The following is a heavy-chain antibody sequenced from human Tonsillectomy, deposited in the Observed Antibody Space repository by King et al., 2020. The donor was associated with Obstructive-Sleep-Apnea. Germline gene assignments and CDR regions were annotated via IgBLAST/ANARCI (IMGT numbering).Heavy chain of an antibody. CDR1: GFTFSSYG. V-gene: IGHV3-30*18. Sequence: VQLVESGGGVVQPGRSLRLSCAASGFTFSSYGMHWVRQAPGKGLEWVAVISYDGSNKYYADSVKGRFTISRDNSKNTLYLQMNSLRAEDTAVYYCAKDTSGYFDYWGQGTLVTVPS. D-gene: IGHD7-27*01. CDR3: AKDTSGYFDY. CDR2: ISYDGSNK. J-gene: IGHJ4*02.